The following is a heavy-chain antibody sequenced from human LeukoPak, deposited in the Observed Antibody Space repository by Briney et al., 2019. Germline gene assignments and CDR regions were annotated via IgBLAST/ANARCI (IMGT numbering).Heavy chain of an antibody. CDR2: IYYSGST. J-gene: IGHJ4*02. CDR3: ARHEGYSYGLLDY. Sequence: SETLSLTCTVSGGSVSSSSYSWGWIRQPPGKGLEWIGSIYYSGSTYYNPSLKSRVTISVDTSKNQFSLKLSSVTAADTAVYYCARHEGYSYGLLDYWGQGTLVTVSS. D-gene: IGHD5-18*01. V-gene: IGHV4-39*01. CDR1: GGSVSSSSYS.